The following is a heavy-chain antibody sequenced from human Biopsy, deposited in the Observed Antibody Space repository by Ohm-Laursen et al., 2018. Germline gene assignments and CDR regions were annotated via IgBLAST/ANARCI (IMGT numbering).Heavy chain of an antibody. CDR3: ARVAGGYAYYYGMDV. Sequence: SETLSLTCAVSGYSVTNDYYWGWIQQPPGKGLEWIGNIYYDGITYYNPSHKSRGAMSVDTSKNKFSLRLTSVTAADTAVYYCARVAGGYAYYYGMDVWGQGTTVIVSS. V-gene: IGHV4-38-2*01. D-gene: IGHD5-12*01. CDR2: IYYDGIT. J-gene: IGHJ6*02. CDR1: GYSVTNDYY.